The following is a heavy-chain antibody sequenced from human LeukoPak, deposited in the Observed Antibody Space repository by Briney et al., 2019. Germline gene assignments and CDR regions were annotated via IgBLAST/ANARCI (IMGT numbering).Heavy chain of an antibody. CDR1: GGTFSSYA. CDR3: ARLVGATPGNWFDP. V-gene: IGHV1-69*13. D-gene: IGHD1-26*01. J-gene: IGHJ5*02. Sequence: GASVKVSCKASGGTFSSYAISWVRQAPGQGLEWMGGIIPIFGTANYAQKFQGRVTITADESTSTAYMELSSLRSEDTAVYYCARLVGATPGNWFDPWGQGTLVTVSS. CDR2: IIPIFGTA.